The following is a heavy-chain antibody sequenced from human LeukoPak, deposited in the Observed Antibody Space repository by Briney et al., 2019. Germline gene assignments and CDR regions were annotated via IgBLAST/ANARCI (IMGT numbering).Heavy chain of an antibody. D-gene: IGHD4-23*01. CDR3: ARVKADYGGNSFDY. J-gene: IGHJ4*02. Sequence: SVKVSCKASGFTFTSSAMQWVRQARGQRLEWIGWIVVGSGNTNYAQKFQGRVTITTDESTSTAYMELSSLRSEDTAVYYCARVKADYGGNSFDYWGQGTLVTVSS. CDR1: GFTFTSSA. V-gene: IGHV1-58*02. CDR2: IVVGSGNT.